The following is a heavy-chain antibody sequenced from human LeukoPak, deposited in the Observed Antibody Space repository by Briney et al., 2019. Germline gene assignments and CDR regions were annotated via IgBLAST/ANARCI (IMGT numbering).Heavy chain of an antibody. CDR2: ISSTSSNI. CDR1: GFTFSAYS. Sequence: GGSLRLSCVASGFTFSAYSINWVRQAPGKGLEWVSYISSTSSNIYYADAVKGRFTTSRDNDKKSLYLQMNSLRVEDTAVYYCARVRHYYDSSGYQVFWFDPWGQGTLVTVSS. D-gene: IGHD3-22*01. V-gene: IGHV3-48*01. CDR3: ARVRHYYDSSGYQVFWFDP. J-gene: IGHJ5*02.